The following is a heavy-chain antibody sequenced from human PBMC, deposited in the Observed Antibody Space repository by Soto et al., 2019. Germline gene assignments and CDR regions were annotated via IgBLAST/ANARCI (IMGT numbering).Heavy chain of an antibody. CDR1: GFTFSSYA. CDR2: ISGSGGST. J-gene: IGHJ4*02. D-gene: IGHD2-15*01. CDR3: AKAWIPYCSGGSCYSGY. V-gene: IGHV3-23*01. Sequence: GGSLRLSCAASGFTFSSYAMSWVRQAPGKGLEWVSAISGSGGSTYYADSVKGRFTISRDNSKNTLYLQMNSLRAEDTAVYYCAKAWIPYCSGGSCYSGYWGQGTLVTVSS.